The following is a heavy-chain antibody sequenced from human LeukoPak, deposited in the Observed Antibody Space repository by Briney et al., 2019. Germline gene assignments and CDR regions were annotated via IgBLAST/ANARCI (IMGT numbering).Heavy chain of an antibody. CDR3: ARGGGVRDGYNVVHYYYMDV. D-gene: IGHD5-24*01. CDR2: ISYDGSNK. V-gene: IGHV3-30*03. Sequence: PGGSLRLSCAASGFTFSSYGMHWVRQAPGKGLEWVAVISYDGSNKYYADSVKGRFTISRDNAKNSLYLQMNSLRAEDTAVYYCARGGGVRDGYNVVHYYYMDVWGKGTTVTVSS. J-gene: IGHJ6*03. CDR1: GFTFSSYG.